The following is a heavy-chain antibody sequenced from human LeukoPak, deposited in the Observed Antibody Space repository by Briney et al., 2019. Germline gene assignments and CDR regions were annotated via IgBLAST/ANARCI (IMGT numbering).Heavy chain of an antibody. Sequence: GGSLRLSCAASGFTFSSYSMNWVRQAPGKGLEWVSAIDGSGATIFYADSVKGRFTISRDNSKNTLYLQINSLRAEDTAIYYCAKDLHWAFDYWGQGTLVTVSS. J-gene: IGHJ4*02. CDR3: AKDLHWAFDY. V-gene: IGHV3-23*01. CDR2: IDGSGATI. D-gene: IGHD7-27*01. CDR1: GFTFSSYS.